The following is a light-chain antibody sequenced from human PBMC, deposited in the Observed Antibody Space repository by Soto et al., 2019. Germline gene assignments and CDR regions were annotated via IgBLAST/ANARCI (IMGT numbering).Light chain of an antibody. CDR2: DVT. CDR1: SSNVGRYKL. V-gene: IGLV2-14*03. CDR3: SSYTTSTTLI. J-gene: IGLJ2*01. Sequence: HSVLTQPPSVSGSPGQSITISCTGTSSNVGRYKLVSWYQQHPGKAPKLMIYDVTNRPSGVSNRFSGSKSGNTASLTISGLQAEDEADYYCSSYTTSTTLIFGGGTKLTVL.